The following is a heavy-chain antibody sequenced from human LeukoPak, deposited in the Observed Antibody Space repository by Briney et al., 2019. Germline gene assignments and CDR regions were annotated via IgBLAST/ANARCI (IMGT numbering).Heavy chain of an antibody. CDR3: ARGTYISSSIFSRASKNY. V-gene: IGHV3-30*02. CDR2: IRYDGSNK. D-gene: IGHD6-13*01. CDR1: GFTFSNFG. J-gene: IGHJ4*02. Sequence: GGSLRLSCAASGFTFSNFGMHWVRQAPGKGLEWVAFIRYDGSNKYYADSVKGRFTISRDNSKNTLYLQMNSLRAEDTAVYYCARGTYISSSIFSRASKNYWGQGTLVTVSS.